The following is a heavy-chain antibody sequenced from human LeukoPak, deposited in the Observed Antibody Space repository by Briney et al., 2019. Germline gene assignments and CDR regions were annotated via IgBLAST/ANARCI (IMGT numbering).Heavy chain of an antibody. V-gene: IGHV1-46*01. CDR1: GYTFTSYY. D-gene: IGHD2-2*01. Sequence: GASVKVSCKAAGYTFTSYYMHWVRHAPGQGLEWMGIINPSGGSTSYAQKFQGRVTMTRDMSTSTVYMELSSLRSEDTAVYYCARSGGVVPAAEFDPWGQGTLVTVSS. J-gene: IGHJ5*02. CDR3: ARSGGVVPAAEFDP. CDR2: INPSGGST.